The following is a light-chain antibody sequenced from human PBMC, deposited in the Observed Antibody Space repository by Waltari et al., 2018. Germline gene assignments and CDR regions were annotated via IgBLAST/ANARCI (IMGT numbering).Light chain of an antibody. J-gene: IGLJ2*01. V-gene: IGLV2-23*01. CDR3: CSYAGREVV. Sequence: QSALTQPASVSGSPGQSITISCTGTSSDVGSYNLVSWYQQHPGKAPKLMIYEGSKRPSGVSIRFSGSKSGNTASLTISGLQAEDDADYYCCSYAGREVVFGGGTKLTVL. CDR2: EGS. CDR1: SSDVGSYNL.